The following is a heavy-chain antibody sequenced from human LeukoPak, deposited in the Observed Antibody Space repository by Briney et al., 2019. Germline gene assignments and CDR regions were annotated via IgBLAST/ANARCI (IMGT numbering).Heavy chain of an antibody. CDR3: AKGGYSYGYRGPPFDY. V-gene: IGHV3-30*02. J-gene: IGHJ4*02. Sequence: GGSLRLSCAASGFTFSSYGMHWVRQAPGKGLEWVAFIRYDGSNKYYADSVKGRFTISRDNSKNTLYLQMNSLRAEDTAVYYCAKGGYSYGYRGPPFDYWGQGTLVTVSS. CDR2: IRYDGSNK. D-gene: IGHD5-18*01. CDR1: GFTFSSYG.